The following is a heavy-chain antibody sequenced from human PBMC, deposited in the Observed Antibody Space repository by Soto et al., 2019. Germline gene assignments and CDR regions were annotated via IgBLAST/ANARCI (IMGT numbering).Heavy chain of an antibody. J-gene: IGHJ4*02. D-gene: IGHD1-26*01. CDR2: IYHTGTT. CDR3: ATQGGASPLDH. Sequence: QVQLQESGPGLVKPAETLSLTCAVSGDTIDSTRWWSWVRQNPGKVLEWIGEIYHTGTTYYNPSLKSRVITAIDTSKNQFSLNLTSVTPACTAVYFCATQGGASPLDHWGQGTLITISS. CDR1: GDTIDSTRW. V-gene: IGHV4-4*01.